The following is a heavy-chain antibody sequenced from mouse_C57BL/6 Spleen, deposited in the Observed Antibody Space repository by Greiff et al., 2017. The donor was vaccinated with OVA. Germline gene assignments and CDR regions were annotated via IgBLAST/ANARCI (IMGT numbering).Heavy chain of an antibody. D-gene: IGHD2-5*01. V-gene: IGHV3-8*01. CDR1: GYSITSDY. CDR2: ISYSGST. CDR3: ARAYYSNYGYYCDY. J-gene: IGHJ2*01. Sequence: EVKLMESGPGLAKPSQTLSLTCSVTGYSITSDYWNWIRTFPGNKLEYMGYISYSGSTYYNPSLKSRISITRDTSKNQYYLQLNSVTTEDTATYYCARAYYSNYGYYCDYWGQGTTLTVSS.